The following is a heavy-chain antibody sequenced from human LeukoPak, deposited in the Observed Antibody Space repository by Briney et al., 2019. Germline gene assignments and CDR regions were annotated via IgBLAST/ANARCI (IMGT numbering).Heavy chain of an antibody. CDR1: GFTFSSYS. CDR3: ARESSGSHFDY. D-gene: IGHD1-26*01. J-gene: IGHJ4*02. V-gene: IGHV3-21*01. CDR2: ISSSSSYI. Sequence: GGSPRLSRAASGFTFSSYSMNWVRQAPGKGLEWVSSISSSSSYIYYADSVKGRFTISRDNTKNSLYLQMNSLRAEDTAVYYCARESSGSHFDYWGQGTLVTVSS.